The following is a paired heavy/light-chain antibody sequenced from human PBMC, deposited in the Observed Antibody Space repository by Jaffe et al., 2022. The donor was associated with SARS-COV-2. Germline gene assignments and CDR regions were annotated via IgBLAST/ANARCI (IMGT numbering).Light chain of an antibody. J-gene: IGLJ2*01. CDR3: QVWDSSSDHPGVV. CDR2: DDS. V-gene: IGLV3-21*02. Sequence: SYVLTQPPSVSVAPGQTARITCGGNNIGSKSVHWYQQKPGQAPVLVVYDDSDRPSGIPERFSGSNSGNTATLTISRVEAGDEADYYCQVWDSSSDHPGVVFGGGTKLTVL. CDR1: NIGSKS.
Heavy chain of an antibody. D-gene: IGHD2-15*01. CDR1: GGSISSSSYY. CDR3: ARHGGYCSGGSCSLREPNWFDP. J-gene: IGHJ5*02. Sequence: QLQLQESGPGLVKPSETLSLTCTVSGGSISSSSYYWGWIRQPPGKGLEWIGSIYYSGSTYYNPSLKSRVTISVDTSKNQFSLKLSSVTAADTAVYYCARHGGYCSGGSCSLREPNWFDPWGQGTLVTVSS. V-gene: IGHV4-39*01. CDR2: IYYSGST.